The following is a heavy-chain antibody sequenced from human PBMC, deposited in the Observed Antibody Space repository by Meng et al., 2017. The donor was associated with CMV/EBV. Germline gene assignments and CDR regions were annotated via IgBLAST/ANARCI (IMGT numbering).Heavy chain of an antibody. Sequence: SVKVSCKASGGTFSSYTISWVRQAPGQGLEWMGRIIPILGIANYAQKFQGRVTITADKSTSTAYMELSSLRSDDTAVYYCARRGFYYYGMDVWGQGTTVTVSS. CDR2: IIPILGIA. J-gene: IGHJ6*02. CDR1: GGTFSSYT. CDR3: ARRGFYYYGMDV. V-gene: IGHV1-69*02.